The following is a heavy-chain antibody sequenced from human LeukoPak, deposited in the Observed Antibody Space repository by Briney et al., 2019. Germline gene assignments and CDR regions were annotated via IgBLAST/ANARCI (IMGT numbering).Heavy chain of an antibody. CDR2: IRYDGSNK. D-gene: IGHD6-13*01. CDR3: TKDRSRQQMWGSVKKWFDP. J-gene: IGHJ5*02. CDR1: VFTFTSYG. V-gene: IGHV3-30*02. Sequence: GGSLRLSPAASVFTFTSYGMHWVPQAPGKGLERVSFIRYDGSNKYYADCVKGRFTISRDNSKNTLYLQMNSLRDEDTGVYYCTKDRSRQQMWGSVKKWFDPWGQGTLVTVSS.